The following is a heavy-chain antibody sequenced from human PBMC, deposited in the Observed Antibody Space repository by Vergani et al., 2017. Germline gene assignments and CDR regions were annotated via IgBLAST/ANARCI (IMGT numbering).Heavy chain of an antibody. CDR1: GGNFSSYA. V-gene: IGHV1-69*18. CDR2: IIPIFGTA. D-gene: IGHD4-11*01. J-gene: IGHJ4*02. Sequence: QVQLVQSGAEVKKPGSSVKVSCKASGGNFSSYAISWVRQAPGQGLEWMGRIIPIFGTANYAQKFQGRVTITADESTSTAYMEMSSLRSEDTAVYYCARDGKTVTTSSGPYYFDYWGQGTLVTVSS. CDR3: ARDGKTVTTSSGPYYFDY.